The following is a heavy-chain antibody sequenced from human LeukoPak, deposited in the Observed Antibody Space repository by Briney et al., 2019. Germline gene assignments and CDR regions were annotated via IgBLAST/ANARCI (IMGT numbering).Heavy chain of an antibody. V-gene: IGHV4-4*07. D-gene: IGHD3-10*01. CDR1: GGSISSYY. CDR2: IYTSGST. CDR3: ARDLFGSAAGGFDP. Sequence: NSSETLSLTCTVSGGSISSYYWSWIRQPAGKGLEWIGRIYTSGSTNYNPSLKSRVTMSVDTSKNQFSLKLSSVTAADTAVYYCARDLFGSAAGGFDPWGQGTLVTVSP. J-gene: IGHJ5*02.